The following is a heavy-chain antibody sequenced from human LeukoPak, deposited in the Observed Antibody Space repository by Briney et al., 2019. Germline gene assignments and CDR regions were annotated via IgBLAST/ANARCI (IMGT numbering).Heavy chain of an antibody. Sequence: GGALEISWKCSGWRFTRYWMGWVREMPGKGLGGMGIIYPGGADTRYSPSFQGQVTISADKSISTASLQWSSLKASDTAMYYCARCISGYSPFDYWGQGTLVPVS. J-gene: IGHJ4*02. CDR1: GWRFTRYW. V-gene: IGHV5-51*01. CDR2: IYPGGADT. D-gene: IGHD3-22*01. CDR3: ARCISGYSPFDY.